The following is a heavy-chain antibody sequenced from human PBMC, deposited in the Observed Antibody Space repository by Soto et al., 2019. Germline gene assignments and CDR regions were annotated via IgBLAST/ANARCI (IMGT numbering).Heavy chain of an antibody. CDR1: GFTFNSYA. CDR3: VKEGYMRSDWYGQFDY. J-gene: IGHJ4*02. CDR2: ISSYGADT. Sequence: EVQLEESGGTLVQPGGSLRLSCSASGFTFNSYAMHWVRQAPGKGLEFVSAISSYGADTYYADSVKGRFAISRDNPKNTLYLQMSSLRAEDTALYYCVKEGYMRSDWYGQFDYWGQGALVTVSS. V-gene: IGHV3-64D*06. D-gene: IGHD6-19*01.